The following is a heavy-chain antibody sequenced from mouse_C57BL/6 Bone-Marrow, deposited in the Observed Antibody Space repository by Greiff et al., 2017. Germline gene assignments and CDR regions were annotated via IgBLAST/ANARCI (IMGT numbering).Heavy chain of an antibody. J-gene: IGHJ4*01. CDR1: GYTFTDYE. V-gene: IGHV1-15*01. CDR3: TRFHYDLYYYAMDY. Sequence: QVQLQQSGAELVRPGASVTLSCKASGYTFTDYEMHWVKQTPVHGLELIGAIDPETGGTAYNQKFKGKAILTADKSSSTAYMELRSLTSEDSAVYYCTRFHYDLYYYAMDYWGQGTSVTVSS. D-gene: IGHD2-4*01. CDR2: IDPETGGT.